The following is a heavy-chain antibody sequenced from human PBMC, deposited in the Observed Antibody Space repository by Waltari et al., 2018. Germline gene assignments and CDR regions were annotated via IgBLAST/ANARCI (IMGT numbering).Heavy chain of an antibody. Sequence: QVQLQQSGPGLVQPSPTLSLTCAISGDSLSSDSVAWNWIRQSPSRGLEWLGRTYRRSYYYAVSLKGRITINSDTSKSQFSLQLNSVTPEDTAVYFCARGRWSTFDIWGQGTTVTVSS. D-gene: IGHD6-13*01. CDR1: GDSLSSDSVA. J-gene: IGHJ3*02. V-gene: IGHV6-1*01. CDR2: TYRRSY. CDR3: ARGRWSTFDI.